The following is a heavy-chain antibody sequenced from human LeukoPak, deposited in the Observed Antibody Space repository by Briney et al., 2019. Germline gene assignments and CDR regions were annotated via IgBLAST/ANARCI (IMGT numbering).Heavy chain of an antibody. Sequence: GGSLRLSCAASGFTFDDYAMHWVRHAPGKGLEWVSGISWNSGSIGYADSVKGRFTISRDNAKNSLYLQMNSLRAEDTALYYCAKDIANYYDSSGKDYWGQGTLVTVSS. V-gene: IGHV3-9*01. J-gene: IGHJ4*02. D-gene: IGHD3-22*01. CDR2: ISWNSGSI. CDR1: GFTFDDYA. CDR3: AKDIANYYDSSGKDY.